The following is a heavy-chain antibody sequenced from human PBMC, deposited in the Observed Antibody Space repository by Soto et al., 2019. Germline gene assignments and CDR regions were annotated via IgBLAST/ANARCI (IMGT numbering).Heavy chain of an antibody. J-gene: IGHJ4*02. V-gene: IGHV1-69*01. CDR2: IIPIFGTT. Sequence: QVQLVQSGAEVKEPGSAVKVSCKAPADSFSSYGSSWVRQAPGQGLGWRGGIIPIFGTTNYAEKLQGRVTITADESTNTAYMELSSLRSEDTALYYCARVFPDGWVEPGVVRGYLDTWGRGTLVTVSS. CDR3: ARVFPDGWVEPGVVRGYLDT. D-gene: IGHD3-3*01. CDR1: ADSFSSYG.